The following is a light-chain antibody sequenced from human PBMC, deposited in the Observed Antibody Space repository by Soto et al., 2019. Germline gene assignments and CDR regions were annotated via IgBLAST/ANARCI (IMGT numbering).Light chain of an antibody. Sequence: ALTQPASVSGSPGQSITISCTGTSSDVGGYNYVSWYQQHPGKAPKFMIYDVSNRPSGVSNRFSGSKSSNTASLTISGLQAEDEADYYCSSYTTSNTRQIVFGTGTKVTVL. CDR3: SSYTTSNTRQIV. J-gene: IGLJ1*01. CDR2: DVS. CDR1: SSDVGGYNY. V-gene: IGLV2-14*01.